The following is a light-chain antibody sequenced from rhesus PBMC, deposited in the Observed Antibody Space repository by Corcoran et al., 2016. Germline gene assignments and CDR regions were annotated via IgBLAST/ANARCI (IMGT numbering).Light chain of an antibody. Sequence: DIQMTQSPSSLSASVGDRVTITCRASQGISSYLAWYQQKPGKPPNLLIYAASTLQSGVPSRFRGSGSGTDCTLTISSLQPEDFATYYCQQHNSYPLTFGGGTKVELK. CDR2: AAS. CDR3: QQHNSYPLT. CDR1: QGISSY. V-gene: IGKV1-25*01. J-gene: IGKJ4*01.